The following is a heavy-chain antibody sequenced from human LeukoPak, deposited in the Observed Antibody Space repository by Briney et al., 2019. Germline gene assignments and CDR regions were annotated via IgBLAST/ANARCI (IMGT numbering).Heavy chain of an antibody. V-gene: IGHV3-9*03. CDR3: AKGYYDFWSDWDYMDV. CDR1: GFTFDDYA. D-gene: IGHD3-3*01. J-gene: IGHJ6*03. Sequence: PGRSLRLSCAAPGFTFDDYAMHSVRQAPGKGLEWVSGISWNSGSIGYADSVKGRFTISRDNAKNSLYLQMNSLRAEDMALYYCAKGYYDFWSDWDYMDVWGKGTTVTVSS. CDR2: ISWNSGSI.